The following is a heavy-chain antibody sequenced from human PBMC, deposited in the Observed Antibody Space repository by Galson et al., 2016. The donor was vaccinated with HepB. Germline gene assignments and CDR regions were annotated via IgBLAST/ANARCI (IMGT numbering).Heavy chain of an antibody. CDR3: ARETGTGQDDYYYGMDV. V-gene: IGHV1-69*13. CDR1: GGTFSSYA. J-gene: IGHJ6*02. Sequence: SVKVSCKASGGTFSSYAISWVRQAPGHGLEWMGGIIPVFGSRNYAQKFQGRVTITADESTSPAYMELGSLRSEDTAVYYCARETGTGQDDYYYGMDVWGQGTTVTVSS. CDR2: IIPVFGSR. D-gene: IGHD1-7*01.